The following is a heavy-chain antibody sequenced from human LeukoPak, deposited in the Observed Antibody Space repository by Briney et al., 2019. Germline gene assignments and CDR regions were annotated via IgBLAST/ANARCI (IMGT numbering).Heavy chain of an antibody. V-gene: IGHV4-59*01. J-gene: IGHJ4*02. D-gene: IGHD5-18*01. CDR2: IYYSGST. CDR1: GGSIRSYY. Sequence: SETLSLTCTVSGGSIRSYYWSWIRQPPGKGLEWIGYIYYSGSTNYNPSLKSRVTISVDTSKNQFSLKLSSVTAADTAVYYCARGGYSYGSAFDYWGQGTLVTVSS. CDR3: ARGGYSYGSAFDY.